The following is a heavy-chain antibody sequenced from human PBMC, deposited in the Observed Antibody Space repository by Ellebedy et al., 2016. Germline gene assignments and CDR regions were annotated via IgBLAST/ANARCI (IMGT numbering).Heavy chain of an antibody. J-gene: IGHJ4*02. CDR1: GIAFSDFF. CDR3: RQGHYADL. D-gene: IGHD4-17*01. V-gene: IGHV3-23*01. Sequence: GGSLRLXXATSGIAFSDFFMGWVRRAPGKGLEWVATISAGGETTYFADSMRGRFTVSRDNSKSTLYLHMNSLRVEDTAVYYCRQGHYADLWGQGTLVTVSS. CDR2: ISAGGETT.